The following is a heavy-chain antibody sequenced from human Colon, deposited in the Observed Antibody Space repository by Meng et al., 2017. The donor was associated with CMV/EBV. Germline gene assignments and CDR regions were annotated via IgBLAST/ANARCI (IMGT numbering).Heavy chain of an antibody. CDR2: VSISGNT. Sequence: QVRHRESGPELVTPSETLSLTCTVSGTAITSYYWSWIRQPAGKGLEWIGRVSISGNTNYNPSLKSRVTMSIDTSKNQLSLNIRSVTAADTAVYYCARDSNLSGLAYWGQGTLVTVSS. V-gene: IGHV4-4*07. D-gene: IGHD3-10*01. CDR3: ARDSNLSGLAY. CDR1: GTAITSYY. J-gene: IGHJ4*02.